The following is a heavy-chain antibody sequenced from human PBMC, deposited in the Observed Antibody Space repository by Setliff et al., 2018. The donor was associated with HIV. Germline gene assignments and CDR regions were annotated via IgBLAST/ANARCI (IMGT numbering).Heavy chain of an antibody. CDR3: AKDGAPPHYYDSYALRDALDM. D-gene: IGHD3-22*01. Sequence: GESLKISCAASGFTFSSYATTWVRQAPGKGLEWVSAITGSSGYTYYADSVKGRFTISRDNSKNTLYLQMNRLRAEDTAVFYCAKDGAPPHYYDSYALRDALDMLGQGTVVTVSS. V-gene: IGHV3-23*01. CDR2: ITGSSGYT. CDR1: GFTFSSYA. J-gene: IGHJ3*02.